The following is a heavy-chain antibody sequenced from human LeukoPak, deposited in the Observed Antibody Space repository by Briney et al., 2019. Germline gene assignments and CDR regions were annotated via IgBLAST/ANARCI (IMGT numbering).Heavy chain of an antibody. CDR2: IRSKGYGGTT. J-gene: IGHJ6*02. CDR3: TRGPTGRWLYYGMDV. CDR1: GFTFGDHA. V-gene: IGHV3-49*04. D-gene: IGHD5-24*01. Sequence: GGSLRLSCITSGFTFGDHAMSWVRQAPGKGLDWVGFIRSKGYGGTTEYAASVKGRFTISRDDSKSTAYLQMNSLKSEDTAVYYCTRGPTGRWLYYGMDVWGQGTTVIVSS.